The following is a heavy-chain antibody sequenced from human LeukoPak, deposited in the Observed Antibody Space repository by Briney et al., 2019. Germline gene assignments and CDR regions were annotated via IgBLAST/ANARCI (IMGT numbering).Heavy chain of an antibody. D-gene: IGHD3-10*01. V-gene: IGHV3-48*01. CDR3: ARGVRGAGIDWFDS. J-gene: IGHJ5*01. CDR2: ISDTSVTI. CDR1: GFTFSSYS. Sequence: PGGSLRLSCAASGFTFSSYSMNWVRQAPGKGLEWVSYISDTSVTIWYRDSVRGRFTISRDNAKNSLHLQMTSLRAEDTAVYYCARGVRGAGIDWFDSWGQGTLVTVSS.